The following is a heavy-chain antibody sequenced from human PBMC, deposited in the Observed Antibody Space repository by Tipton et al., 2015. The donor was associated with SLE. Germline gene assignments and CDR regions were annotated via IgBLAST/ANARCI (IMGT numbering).Heavy chain of an antibody. V-gene: IGHV4-38-2*02. CDR1: GYSISSGYY. D-gene: IGHD3-10*01. J-gene: IGHJ6*02. CDR3: ARDSLWFGEDGMDV. Sequence: GLVKPSETLSLTCTVSGYSISSGYYWGWIRRPPGKGLEWIGSIYHSGITYYNPSLKSRVTISLDTSKNQFSLKLSSVTAADTAVYYCARDSLWFGEDGMDVWGQGTTVTVSS. CDR2: IYHSGIT.